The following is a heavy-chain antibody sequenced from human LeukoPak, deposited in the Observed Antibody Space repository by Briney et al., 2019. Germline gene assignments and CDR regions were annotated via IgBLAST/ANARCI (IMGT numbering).Heavy chain of an antibody. CDR1: GGSFSGYY. V-gene: IGHV4-34*01. Sequence: PSETLSLTCAVYGGSFSGYYWSWIRQPPGKGGEWIGEINHSGSTNYNPSLKSRVTISVDTSKNQFSLKLSSVTAADTAVYYCARGGLPGYWGQGTLVTVSS. CDR3: ARGGLPGY. CDR2: INHSGST. J-gene: IGHJ4*02. D-gene: IGHD5-12*01.